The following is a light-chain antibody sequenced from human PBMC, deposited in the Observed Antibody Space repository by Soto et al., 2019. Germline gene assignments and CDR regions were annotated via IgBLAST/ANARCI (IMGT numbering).Light chain of an antibody. Sequence: DIRMTQSASTLSASVGDPVAITCRASHSISGWLAWYQQKPGKAPTLLIYGASSLQTGVPSRFSGSGYGTEFNLSISSLQPDDVATYYCQHFNSYPWTFGQGTKVDIK. CDR3: QHFNSYPWT. CDR1: HSISGW. V-gene: IGKV1-5*01. CDR2: GAS. J-gene: IGKJ1*01.